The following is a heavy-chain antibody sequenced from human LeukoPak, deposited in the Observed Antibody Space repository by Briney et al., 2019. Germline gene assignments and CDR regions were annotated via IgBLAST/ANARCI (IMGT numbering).Heavy chain of an antibody. CDR2: MYYSGST. CDR3: ARLMAAADDY. CDR1: GGSISSSSYY. V-gene: IGHV4-39*01. J-gene: IGHJ4*02. D-gene: IGHD6-13*01. Sequence: SETLSLTCTVSGGSISSSSYYWGSIRQPRGKGMEWIESMYYSGSTYYNPSLNSQVTISVHTSKNQLSLKLSSVTAAYTAVYYCARLMAAADDYWGQGTLVTVSS.